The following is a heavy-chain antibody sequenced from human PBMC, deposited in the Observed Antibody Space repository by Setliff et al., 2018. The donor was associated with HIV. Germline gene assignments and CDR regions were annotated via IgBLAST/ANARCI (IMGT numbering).Heavy chain of an antibody. CDR1: GGSISGSDYY. CDR2: IYYSGTT. CDR3: ARPSTGGGYNYWNFDL. D-gene: IGHD5-12*01. V-gene: IGHV4-39*01. Sequence: SETLSLTCTVSGGSISGSDYYWAWIRQPPGKGLEWIGSIYYSGTTYYNPSLKSRVTISVDTSKNQFSLKLSSVTAADTAVYHCARPSTGGGYNYWNFDLWGRGTLVTVSS. J-gene: IGHJ2*01.